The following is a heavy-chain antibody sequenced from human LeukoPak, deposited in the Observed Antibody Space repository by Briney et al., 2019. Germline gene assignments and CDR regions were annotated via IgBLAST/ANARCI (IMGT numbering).Heavy chain of an antibody. CDR2: INPNSGGT. V-gene: IGHV1-2*02. D-gene: IGHD6-13*01. Sequence: ASVKVSCKASGYTFTGYYMHWVRQAPGQGLEWMGWINPNSGGTNYAQKFQGRVTMTRDTSISTAYMELSRPRSDDTAVYYCASSVDSSWSLDYWGQGTLVTVSS. CDR3: ASSVDSSWSLDY. CDR1: GYTFTGYY. J-gene: IGHJ4*02.